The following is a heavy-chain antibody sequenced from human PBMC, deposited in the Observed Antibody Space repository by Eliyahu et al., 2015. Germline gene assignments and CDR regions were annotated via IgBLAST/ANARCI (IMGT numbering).Heavy chain of an antibody. V-gene: IGHV3-15*01. Sequence: EVQLVESGGGLVKPGGSLRLSCAASGFXFXXAWMSWVRQAPGKGLEWVGRIKSKTDGGTTDYAAPVKGRFTISRDDSKNTLYLQMNSLKTEDTAVYYCTTERGDGYNFYYFDYWGQGTLVTVSS. CDR1: GFXFXXAW. CDR2: IKSKTDGGTT. CDR3: TTERGDGYNFYYFDY. J-gene: IGHJ4*02. D-gene: IGHD5-24*01.